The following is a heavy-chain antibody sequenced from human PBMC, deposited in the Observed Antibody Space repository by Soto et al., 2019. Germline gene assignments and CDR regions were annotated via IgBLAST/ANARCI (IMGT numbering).Heavy chain of an antibody. CDR2: ISGSGDST. Sequence: EVQLLESGGGLVQPGGSLRLSCAASGFTFSSYAMSWVRQAPGKGLAWVSIISGSGDSTYYPDSVKGRFTISRDNSKNTLYLQMNSLRAEDTAVYYCANRTTGWYFDLWGRGTLVTVSS. CDR3: ANRTTGWYFDL. V-gene: IGHV3-23*01. J-gene: IGHJ2*01. CDR1: GFTFSSYA.